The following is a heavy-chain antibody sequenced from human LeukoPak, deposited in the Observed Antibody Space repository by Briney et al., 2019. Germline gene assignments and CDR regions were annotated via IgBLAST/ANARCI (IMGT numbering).Heavy chain of an antibody. J-gene: IGHJ4*02. D-gene: IGHD6-13*01. Sequence: GRSLRLSCAASGFTFDDYAMHWVRQAPGKGLEWVSGISWDSGKIGYADAVKGRFTISRDNPKNSLYLQMNSLKTEDTALYYCAKEARSSSAFDYWGQGTLVTVSS. V-gene: IGHV3-9*01. CDR2: ISWDSGKI. CDR1: GFTFDDYA. CDR3: AKEARSSSAFDY.